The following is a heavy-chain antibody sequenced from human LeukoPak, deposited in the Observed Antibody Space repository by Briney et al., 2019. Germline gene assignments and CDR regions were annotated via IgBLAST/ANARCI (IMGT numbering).Heavy chain of an antibody. CDR2: ISSSSSYI. V-gene: IGHV3-21*01. Sequence: PGGSLRLSCAASGFTFSSYSMNWVRQAPGKGLEWVSSISSSSSYIYYADSVKGRFTISRDNAKNSLYLQMNSLRAEDTAVYYRARDYNKEIVVVPAASNTYYVDYWGQGTLVTVSS. J-gene: IGHJ4*02. D-gene: IGHD2-2*01. CDR1: GFTFSSYS. CDR3: ARDYNKEIVVVPAASNTYYVDY.